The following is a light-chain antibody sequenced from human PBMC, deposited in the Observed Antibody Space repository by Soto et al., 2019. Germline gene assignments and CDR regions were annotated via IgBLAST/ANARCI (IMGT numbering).Light chain of an antibody. CDR1: QSVSIN. V-gene: IGKV3-15*01. J-gene: IGKJ1*01. CDR3: QQYNNWPPWT. CDR2: GAS. Sequence: EIVWAHSPATLSVSPGERATLSCRAIQSVSINLAWYQQKPVQAPRLLIYGASTRATGIPARFSGSGSGTEFTLTISSLQSEDFAVYYCQQYNNWPPWTFGQGTKVDIK.